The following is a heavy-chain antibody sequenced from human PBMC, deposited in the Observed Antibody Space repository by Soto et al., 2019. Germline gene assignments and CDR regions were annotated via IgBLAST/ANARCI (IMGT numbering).Heavy chain of an antibody. CDR3: ARDQYCSGGSCYFSRENDAFDT. V-gene: IGHV1-18*01. J-gene: IGHJ3*02. CDR1: GYTFTSYG. D-gene: IGHD2-15*01. CDR2: ISAYNGNT. Sequence: GASVKVSCKASGYTFTSYGISWVRQAPGQGLEWMGWISAYNGNTNYAQKPQGRVTMTTDTSTSTAYMELRSLRSDDTAVYYCARDQYCSGGSCYFSRENDAFDTWGQGTMVTVSS.